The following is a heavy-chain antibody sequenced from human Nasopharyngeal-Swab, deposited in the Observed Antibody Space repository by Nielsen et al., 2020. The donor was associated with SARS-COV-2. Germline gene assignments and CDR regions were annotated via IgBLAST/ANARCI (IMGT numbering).Heavy chain of an antibody. CDR2: IIPIFGIA. CDR1: GGTFRSYA. J-gene: IGHJ6*02. D-gene: IGHD3-22*01. V-gene: IGHV1-69*04. CDR3: ASQGGGDYYDSRRYYNYVMDV. Sequence: SVPVSCKASGGTFRSYAISWVRQAPGQALEWMGRIIPIFGIANYAQKLQGRVTITADKPTSTAYMELSSLRSEDTAVSYCASQGGGDYYDSRRYYNYVMDVWGQGTTVTVSS.